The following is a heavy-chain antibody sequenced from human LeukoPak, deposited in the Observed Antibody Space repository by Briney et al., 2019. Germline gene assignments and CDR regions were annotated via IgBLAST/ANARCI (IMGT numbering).Heavy chain of an antibody. CDR3: ARDKGGSYYYYYYYMDV. CDR1: GGTFSSYA. D-gene: IGHD1-26*01. Sequence: SVKVSCKASGGTFSSYAISWVRQAPGQGLEWMGGIIPIFGTANYAQKFQGRVTITADESTSTAYMELSSLRSEDTAVYYCARDKGGSYYYYYYYMDVWGKGTTVTVSS. CDR2: IIPIFGTA. J-gene: IGHJ6*03. V-gene: IGHV1-69*13.